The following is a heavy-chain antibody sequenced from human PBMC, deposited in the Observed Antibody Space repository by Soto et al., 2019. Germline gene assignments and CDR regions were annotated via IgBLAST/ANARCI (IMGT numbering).Heavy chain of an antibody. CDR3: ARRRGYYYDSSGYYYFDY. Sequence: SVKVSCKASGGTFSSYAISWVRQAPGRGLEWMGGIIPIFGTANYAQKFQGRVTITADESTSTAYMELSSLRSEDTAVYYCARRRGYYYDSSGYYYFDYWGQGTLVTVSS. CDR2: IIPIFGTA. D-gene: IGHD3-22*01. V-gene: IGHV1-69*13. J-gene: IGHJ4*02. CDR1: GGTFSSYA.